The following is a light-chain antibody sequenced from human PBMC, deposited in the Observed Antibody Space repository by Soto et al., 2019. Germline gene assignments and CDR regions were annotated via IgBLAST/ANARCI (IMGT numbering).Light chain of an antibody. J-gene: IGLJ2*01. Sequence: QAVVTQPPSVSGAPGQRVTISCTGSSSSIGAGYDVHWYQQLPGTAPKLLIYGNSNRPSGVPDRFSGSKSGTSASLAITGLQAEDEADYYCQSYDSSLSGWVVFGGGTQLTVL. CDR2: GNS. V-gene: IGLV1-40*01. CDR3: QSYDSSLSGWVV. CDR1: SSSIGAGYD.